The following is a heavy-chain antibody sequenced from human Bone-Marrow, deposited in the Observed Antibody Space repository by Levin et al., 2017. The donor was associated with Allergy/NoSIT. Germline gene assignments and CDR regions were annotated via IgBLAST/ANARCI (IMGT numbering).Heavy chain of an antibody. D-gene: IGHD4-17*01. CDR1: GGTFSNDP. CDR2: IIPISGTA. CDR3: ATHPTTVLTSYFDY. Sequence: EASVKVSCKTSGGTFSNDPISWVRQAPGQGLEWMGGIIPISGTAKYAQNFQGRITIIADESTTTASMELSSLRSEDTAVYYCATHPTTVLTSYFDYCGQGTLVTVSS. J-gene: IGHJ4*02. V-gene: IGHV1-69*13.